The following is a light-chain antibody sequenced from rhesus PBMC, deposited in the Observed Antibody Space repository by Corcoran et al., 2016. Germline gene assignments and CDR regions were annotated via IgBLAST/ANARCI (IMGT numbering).Light chain of an antibody. CDR3: QHYYRTPLT. Sequence: DIQMTQSPSSLSASVGDRVTITCRASQGITNDLAWYQQKPGETPKLLIYEASSVQRGIPYRFSGSGSVTDFTLTISSLQSEDFATYYCQHYYRTPLTFGGGTKVELK. J-gene: IGKJ4*01. CDR2: EAS. CDR1: QGITND. V-gene: IGKV1-25*01.